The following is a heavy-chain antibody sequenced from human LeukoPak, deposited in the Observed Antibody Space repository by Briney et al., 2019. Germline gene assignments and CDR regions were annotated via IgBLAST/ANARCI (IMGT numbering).Heavy chain of an antibody. Sequence: GGSLRLSCVASEFAFSNYWMSWVRQAPGRGLEWVANIKQDGSEKYYVDSVKGRFTISRDNSKNTLYLQMNSLRAEDTAVYYCARDEEDTAMSYWGQGTLVTVSS. J-gene: IGHJ4*02. D-gene: IGHD5-18*01. V-gene: IGHV3-7*01. CDR1: EFAFSNYW. CDR3: ARDEEDTAMSY. CDR2: IKQDGSEK.